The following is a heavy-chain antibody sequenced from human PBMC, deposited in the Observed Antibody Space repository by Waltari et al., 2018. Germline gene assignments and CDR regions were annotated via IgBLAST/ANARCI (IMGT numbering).Heavy chain of an antibody. V-gene: IGHV4-34*01. Sequence: QVQLQQWGAGLLKPSETLSLTCAVYGGSFSGYYWSWIRQHPGKGLEGIGEINHSGSTNYNPSLKSRVTISVDTSKNQFSLKLSSVTAADTAVYYCARGGGYYYYYMDVWGKGTTVTVSS. CDR3: ARGGGYYYYYMDV. J-gene: IGHJ6*03. CDR2: INHSGST. D-gene: IGHD3-10*01. CDR1: GGSFSGYY.